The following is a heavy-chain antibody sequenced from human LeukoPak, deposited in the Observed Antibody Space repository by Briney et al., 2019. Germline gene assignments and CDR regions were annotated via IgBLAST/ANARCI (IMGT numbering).Heavy chain of an antibody. D-gene: IGHD6-6*01. Sequence: VASVKVSCKASGYTFTSYDINWVRQATGQGLEWMGWMNPNSGNTGYAQKFQGRVTMTRNTSISTAYMELSSLRSEDTAVYYCAAVGWEYSTSPLPMDVWGQGTTVTVSS. J-gene: IGHJ6*02. CDR2: MNPNSGNT. V-gene: IGHV1-8*01. CDR1: GYTFTSYD. CDR3: AAVGWEYSTSPLPMDV.